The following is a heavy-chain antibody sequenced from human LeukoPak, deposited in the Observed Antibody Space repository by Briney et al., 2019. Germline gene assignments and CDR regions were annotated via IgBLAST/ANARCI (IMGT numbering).Heavy chain of an antibody. Sequence: ASVKVSCKASGYTFTGYYMHWVRQAPGQGLEWMGWINPNSGGTNYAQKFQGRVTMTRDTSISTAYMELSRLRSDDTAVYYCARGSYVYSYGHARDYYYGMDVWGQGTTVTVS. J-gene: IGHJ6*02. CDR1: GYTFTGYY. CDR2: INPNSGGT. V-gene: IGHV1-2*02. D-gene: IGHD5-18*01. CDR3: ARGSYVYSYGHARDYYYGMDV.